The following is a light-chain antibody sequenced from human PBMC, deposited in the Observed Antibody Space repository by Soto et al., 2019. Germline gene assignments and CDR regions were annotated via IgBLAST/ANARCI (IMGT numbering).Light chain of an antibody. CDR2: GAS. CDR3: QQYNSYSRGLT. Sequence: DIQMTQSPSSLSASVGDRVTITCQASQDIRKYLNWFQQKPGKAPKLLIYGASSLETGVPSRFTGSGSATHFTFTITSLQPEDIATYYCQQYNSYSRGLTFGGGTKVEIK. J-gene: IGKJ4*01. CDR1: QDIRKY. V-gene: IGKV1-33*01.